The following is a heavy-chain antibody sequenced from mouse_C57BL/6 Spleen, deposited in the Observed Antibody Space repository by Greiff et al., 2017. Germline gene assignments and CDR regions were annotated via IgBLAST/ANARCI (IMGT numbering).Heavy chain of an antibody. V-gene: IGHV1-82*01. J-gene: IGHJ2*01. CDR2: IYPGDGDT. CDR3: ALRYQYYFDY. CDR1: GYAFSSSW. D-gene: IGHD1-1*01. Sequence: QVQLKESGPELVKPGASVKISCKASGYAFSSSWMNWVKQRPGKGLEWIGRIYPGDGDTNYNGKFKGKATLTADKSSSTAYMQLSSLTSEDSAVYFCALRYQYYFDYWGQGTTRTVSS.